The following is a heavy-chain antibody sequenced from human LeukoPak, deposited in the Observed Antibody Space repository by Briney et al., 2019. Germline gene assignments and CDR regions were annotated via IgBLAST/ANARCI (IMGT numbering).Heavy chain of an antibody. D-gene: IGHD6-13*01. Sequence: SETLSLTCAVYGGSFSGYYWSWIRQPPGKGLEWIGEINHSGSTNYNPSLKSRVTISVDTSKNQFSLKLSSVTAADTAVYYCARHGSSWYYFDYWGQGTLVTVSS. V-gene: IGHV4-34*01. CDR1: GGSFSGYY. CDR2: INHSGST. J-gene: IGHJ4*02. CDR3: ARHGSSWYYFDY.